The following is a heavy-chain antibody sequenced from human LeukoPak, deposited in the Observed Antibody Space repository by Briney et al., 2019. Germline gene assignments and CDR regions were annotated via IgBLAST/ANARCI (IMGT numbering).Heavy chain of an antibody. CDR2: IKSDGSYT. CDR1: GFTFSSNW. V-gene: IGHV3-74*01. D-gene: IGHD2-15*01. J-gene: IGHJ4*02. Sequence: GGSLRLSCAASGFTFSSNWMHWVRQAPGKGLVWVSRIKSDGSYTNYADSVKGRFTISRDNAKNMLYLQMNTLSAEDTAVYYCASLGGSGCMGYWGQGTLVTVSS. CDR3: ASLGGSGCMGY.